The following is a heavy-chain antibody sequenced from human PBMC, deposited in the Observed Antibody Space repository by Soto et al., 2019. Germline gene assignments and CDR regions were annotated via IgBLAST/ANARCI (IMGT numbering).Heavy chain of an antibody. J-gene: IGHJ2*01. V-gene: IGHV3-23*01. CDR1: GFTFSCCA. D-gene: IGHD1-26*01. Sequence: EMQLLESGGGLVQPGGSLRLSCAASGFTFSCCAMSWVRQAPGRGLEWVSTIHGGADYTHYTDSVKGRFTISRDNSRNTVFLQMTSLKAGDTAIYYCAKERGPGSSTGWSFNVWGRGTPVTVSS. CDR3: AKERGPGSSTGWSFNV. CDR2: IHGGADYT.